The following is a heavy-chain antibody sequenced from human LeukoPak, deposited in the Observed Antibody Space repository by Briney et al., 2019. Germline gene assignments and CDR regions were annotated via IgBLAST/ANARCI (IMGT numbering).Heavy chain of an antibody. CDR1: GFTFSTYW. V-gene: IGHV3-74*01. D-gene: IGHD4/OR15-4a*01. CDR2: INGDGSST. J-gene: IGHJ4*02. Sequence: TGGSLRLSCAASGFTFSTYWMHWVRQAPGEGLVWVSRINGDGSSTSYADSVKGRFTISRDNAKNTLYLQMNSLRAEDTAVYYCARRSDRCLDYWGQGTLVTVSS. CDR3: ARRSDRCLDY.